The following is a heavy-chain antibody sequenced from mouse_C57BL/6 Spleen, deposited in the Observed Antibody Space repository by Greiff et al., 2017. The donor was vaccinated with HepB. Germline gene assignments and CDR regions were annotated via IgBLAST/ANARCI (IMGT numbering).Heavy chain of an antibody. CDR2: INPNNGGT. CDR1: GYTFTDYN. V-gene: IGHV1-18*01. CDR3: ARSAFDYERIYFDY. J-gene: IGHJ2*01. Sequence: EVQLQQSGPELVKPGASVKIPCKASGYTFTDYNMDWVKQSHGKSLEWIGDINPNNGGTIYNQKFKGKATLTVDKSSSTAYMELRSLTSEDTAVYYCARSAFDYERIYFDYWGQGTTLTVSS. D-gene: IGHD2-4*01.